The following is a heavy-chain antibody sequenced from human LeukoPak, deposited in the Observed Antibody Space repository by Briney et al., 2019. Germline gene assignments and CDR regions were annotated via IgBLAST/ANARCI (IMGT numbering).Heavy chain of an antibody. CDR3: ARFLVLRDILTGYFPYYFDH. V-gene: IGHV5-51*01. CDR1: GYSFTSYW. J-gene: IGHJ4*02. D-gene: IGHD3-9*01. CDR2: TYPGDYDT. Sequence: GESLKISCKGSGYSFTSYWIGWVRQMPGKGLEWMGITYPGDYDTRYSPSFQGQVTISADKSISTAYLQWSSLKASDTGMYYCARFLVLRDILTGYFPYYFDHWGQGTLVTVPS.